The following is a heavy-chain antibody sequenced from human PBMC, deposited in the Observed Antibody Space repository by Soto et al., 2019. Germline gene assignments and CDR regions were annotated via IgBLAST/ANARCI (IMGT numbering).Heavy chain of an antibody. J-gene: IGHJ5*02. CDR2: IYTSGST. CDR3: ARDLEAYYYDSSGFNWFDP. D-gene: IGHD3-22*01. Sequence: ASETLSLTCTVSGGSISSYYWSWIRQPAGKGLEWIGRIYTSGSTNYNPSLKSRVTMSVDTSKNQFSLKLSSVTAADTAVYYCARDLEAYYYDSSGFNWFDPWGQGTLVTVSS. CDR1: GGSISSYY. V-gene: IGHV4-4*07.